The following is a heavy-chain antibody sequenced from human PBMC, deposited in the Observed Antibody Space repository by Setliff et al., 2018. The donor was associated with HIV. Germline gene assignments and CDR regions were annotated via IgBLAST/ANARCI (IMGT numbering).Heavy chain of an antibody. J-gene: IGHJ4*02. Sequence: GESLKISCQGSGYNFVDYSIAWVRQVPGKGLEWMGIIYPVDSETRYSPSFQGQVTISADKSINTAYLQWTTLKASDSAMYYCARPRGNDYAGSGFDNWGQGALVTVSS. CDR2: IYPVDSET. CDR1: GYNFVDYS. CDR3: ARPRGNDYAGSGFDN. D-gene: IGHD2-2*01. V-gene: IGHV5-51*01.